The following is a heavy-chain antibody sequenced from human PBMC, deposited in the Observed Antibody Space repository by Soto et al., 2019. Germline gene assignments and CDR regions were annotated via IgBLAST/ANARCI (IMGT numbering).Heavy chain of an antibody. CDR1: GFTVSSSA. V-gene: IGHV3-23*01. Sequence: EVQLFESGGGLVQPGGSLRLSCAASGFTVSSSAMIWVRQAPGKGLEWVATFSAGGSRYYADSVKGRFTISRNSSQNTLYLQMNGLRAEDTALYYCAKDRGSGGIVAGTPDYWGQGTLVTVSS. J-gene: IGHJ4*02. CDR3: AKDRGSGGIVAGTPDY. CDR2: FSAGGSR. D-gene: IGHD6-19*01.